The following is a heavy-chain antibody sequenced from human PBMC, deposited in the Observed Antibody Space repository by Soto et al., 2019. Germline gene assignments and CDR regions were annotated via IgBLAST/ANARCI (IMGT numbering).Heavy chain of an antibody. CDR2: ISYDGSNK. Sequence: QVPLVESGGGVVQPGRSLRLSCAASGFTFSSYAMHWVRQAPGKGLEWVAVISYDGSNKYYADSVKGRFTISRDNXKXXLYLQMNSRRAEDTAVYYCARVRLRTIAVAGTVDYWGQGTLVTVSS. V-gene: IGHV3-30-3*01. CDR1: GFTFSSYA. D-gene: IGHD6-19*01. J-gene: IGHJ4*02. CDR3: ARVRLRTIAVAGTVDY.